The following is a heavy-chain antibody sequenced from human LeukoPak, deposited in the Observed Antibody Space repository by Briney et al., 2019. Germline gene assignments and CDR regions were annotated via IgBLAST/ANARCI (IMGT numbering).Heavy chain of an antibody. CDR3: ARRLRWYDAFDI. CDR1: GGTFSSYA. Sequence: SVRVSCKASGGTFSSYAIGWVRQAPGQGLEWMGRIIPILGIANCAQKFQGRVTITADKSTSTAYMELSSLRSEDTAVYYCARRLRWYDAFDIWGQGTMVTVSS. V-gene: IGHV1-69*04. D-gene: IGHD4-17*01. CDR2: IIPILGIA. J-gene: IGHJ3*02.